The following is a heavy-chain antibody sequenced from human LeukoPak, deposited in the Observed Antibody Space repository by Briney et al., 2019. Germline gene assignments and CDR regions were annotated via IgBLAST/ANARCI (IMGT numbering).Heavy chain of an antibody. Sequence: GESLKISCKGSGYSFTSYWIGWLRQMPGKGLEWMGIIYPGDSDIRYSPSFQGQVTISDDKSITTAYLQWSSLKASDTAMFYCARPRGYNYGTYCDYWGQGTLVTVSS. CDR3: ARPRGYNYGTYCDY. D-gene: IGHD5-18*01. J-gene: IGHJ4*02. CDR1: GYSFTSYW. V-gene: IGHV5-51*01. CDR2: IYPGDSDI.